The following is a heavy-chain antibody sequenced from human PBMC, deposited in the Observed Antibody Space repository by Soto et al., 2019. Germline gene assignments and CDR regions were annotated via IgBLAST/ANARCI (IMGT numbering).Heavy chain of an antibody. J-gene: IGHJ4*02. CDR3: ASWSKNDMVPGVIPSDY. Sequence: QVQLVQSGAEVKKPGASVKVSCKASGYTFTSYGISWVRQAPGQGLEWMGWISADNGNTNYAQKLQGRVTMTTDPSTSTAYPDLRSLRSDDTAVYYSASWSKNDMVPGVIPSDYCGQGTLVTVSA. D-gene: IGHD3-10*01. V-gene: IGHV1-18*01. CDR2: ISADNGNT. CDR1: GYTFTSYG.